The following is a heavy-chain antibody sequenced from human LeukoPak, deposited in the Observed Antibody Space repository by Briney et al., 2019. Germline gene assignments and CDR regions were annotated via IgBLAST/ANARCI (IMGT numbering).Heavy chain of an antibody. CDR3: AREAREGHVFDI. CDR2: IHYTGST. CDR1: GGSISSGDYF. J-gene: IGHJ3*02. Sequence: SQTLSLTCNVSGGSISSGDYFWNWIRQPPGKGLEWLGYIHYTGSTYYNPSLQSRVIISVDTSKNQFSLKLRSVTAADTAVYYCAREAREGHVFDIWGQGTMVTVSS. V-gene: IGHV4-30-4*01. D-gene: IGHD5-24*01.